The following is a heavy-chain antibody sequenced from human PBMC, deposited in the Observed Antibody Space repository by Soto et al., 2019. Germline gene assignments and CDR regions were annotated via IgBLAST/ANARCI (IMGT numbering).Heavy chain of an antibody. CDR3: ARMGFDTPVFDY. Sequence: SVKVSCKASGGTFGSYAISWVRQAPGQGLEWMGGIIPIFGTANYAQKFQGRVTITADESTSTAYMELSSLRSEDTAVYYCARMGFDTPVFDYWGQGTLVTVSS. J-gene: IGHJ4*02. CDR2: IIPIFGTA. CDR1: GGTFGSYA. D-gene: IGHD3-9*01. V-gene: IGHV1-69*13.